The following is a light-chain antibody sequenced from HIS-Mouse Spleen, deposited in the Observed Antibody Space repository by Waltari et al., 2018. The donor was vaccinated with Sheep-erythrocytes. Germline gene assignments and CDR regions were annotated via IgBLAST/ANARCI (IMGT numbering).Light chain of an antibody. Sequence: QSALTQPRSVSGSPGQSVTIPCTGTSSDVGGYNYVSWYHQHPGKAPKLMMYDVSKRPSGVPDRFSGSKSGNTASLTISGLQAEDEADYYCCSYAGSYNHVFATGTKVTVL. CDR1: SSDVGGYNY. CDR3: CSYAGSYNHV. J-gene: IGLJ1*01. CDR2: DVS. V-gene: IGLV2-11*01.